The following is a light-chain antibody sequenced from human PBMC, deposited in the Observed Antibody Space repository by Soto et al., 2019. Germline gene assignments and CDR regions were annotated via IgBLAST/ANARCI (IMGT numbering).Light chain of an antibody. CDR1: QSVSNSH. V-gene: IGKV3-20*01. Sequence: EIVLTQSPGTLSLSPGERATLSCRASQSVSNSHLAWHQQKPGQAPRLLIFGVSRRAAGIPDRFSGSGSGTDFTLTIYRLEPEDYAVYYCQQYDKSPLTFGGGTKV. CDR2: GVS. CDR3: QQYDKSPLT. J-gene: IGKJ4*01.